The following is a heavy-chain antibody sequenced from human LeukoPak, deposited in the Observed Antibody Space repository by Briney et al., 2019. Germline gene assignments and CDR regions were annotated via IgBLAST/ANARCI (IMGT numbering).Heavy chain of an antibody. V-gene: IGHV4-39*01. CDR2: IYYSGST. Sequence: SETLSLTCTVSGGSISSSSYYWGWIRQPPGKGLEWIGSIYYSGSTYYNPSLESRVTISVDTSKNQFSLKLSSVTAADTAVYYCARLRTGMVSLDYWGQGTLVTVSS. CDR3: ARLRTGMVSLDY. CDR1: GGSISSSSYY. J-gene: IGHJ4*02. D-gene: IGHD1-14*01.